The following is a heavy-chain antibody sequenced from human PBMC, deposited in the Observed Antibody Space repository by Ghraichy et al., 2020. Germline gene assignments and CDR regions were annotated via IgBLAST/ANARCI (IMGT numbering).Heavy chain of an antibody. V-gene: IGHV3-64*01. CDR2: INNIGENT. CDR1: GFTFSSYS. Sequence: GGSLRLSCAASGFTFSSYSIHWVRLAPGKGLEYVAAINNIGENTYFTNSVKGRFTISRDNSKNTVSLQMGSLRDEDTAVYYCARRDSGRDATLTYWCQGTLVTVSA. CDR3: ARRDSGRDATLTY. D-gene: IGHD1-26*01. J-gene: IGHJ4*02.